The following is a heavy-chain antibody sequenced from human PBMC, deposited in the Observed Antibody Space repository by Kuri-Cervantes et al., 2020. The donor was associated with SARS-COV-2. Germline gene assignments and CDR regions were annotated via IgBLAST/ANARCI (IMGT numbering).Heavy chain of an antibody. CDR2: IDPSDSYT. V-gene: IGHV5-10-1*01. CDR3: ARHRVPAAILGWFDP. J-gene: IGHJ5*02. D-gene: IGHD2-2*02. Sequence: GESLKISCKGSGYSFTSYWISWVRQMPGKGLEWMGRIDPSDSYTNYSPPFQGHVTISADKSISTAYLQWSSPKASDTAMYYCARHRVPAAILGWFDPWGQGTLVTVSS. CDR1: GYSFTSYW.